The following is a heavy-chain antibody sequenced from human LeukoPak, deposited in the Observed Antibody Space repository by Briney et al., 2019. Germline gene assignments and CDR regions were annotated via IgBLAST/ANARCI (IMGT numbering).Heavy chain of an antibody. Sequence: GGSLRLSCAASGFTFSNYWMMWDRQAPGKGLEWVAKINKDGRDKCYMDAVKGRFTISRDNAKNLAYLQMNNLRAEDTAVYYCAKHGYWYALDYWGQGTLVTVSS. J-gene: IGHJ4*02. CDR1: GFTFSNYW. D-gene: IGHD2-2*03. CDR3: AKHGYWYALDY. V-gene: IGHV3-7*01. CDR2: INKDGRDK.